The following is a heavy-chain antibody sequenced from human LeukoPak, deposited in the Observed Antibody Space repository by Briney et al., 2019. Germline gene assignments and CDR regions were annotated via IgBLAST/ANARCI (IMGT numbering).Heavy chain of an antibody. J-gene: IGHJ3*02. CDR2: IYDSGST. Sequence: SETLSLTCTVSGGSISSYYWSWIRQPPGKGLEWIGYIYDSGSTNYNPSLKSRVTISVDTSKNQFSLKLSSVTAADTAVYYCASLTTADAFDIWGQGTMVTVSS. V-gene: IGHV4-59*01. CDR3: ASLTTADAFDI. CDR1: GGSISSYY. D-gene: IGHD3-22*01.